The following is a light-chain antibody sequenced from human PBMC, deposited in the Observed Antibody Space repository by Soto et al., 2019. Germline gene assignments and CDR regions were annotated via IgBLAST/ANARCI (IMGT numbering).Light chain of an antibody. CDR3: SLYTSENAYV. Sequence: QSVLTQPPSVSGSPGQSVTISCTGTSTDFVGYNRVSWYQQPPGTAPKLVIYEVSKRPSGVPDRFSGSKSGNTASLTISGLQAADEADYYCSLYTSENAYVFGTGTKLTVL. CDR2: EVS. J-gene: IGLJ1*01. V-gene: IGLV2-18*01. CDR1: STDFVGYNR.